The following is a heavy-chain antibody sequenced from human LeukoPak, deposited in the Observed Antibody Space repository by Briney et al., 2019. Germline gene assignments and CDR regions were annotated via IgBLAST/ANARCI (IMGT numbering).Heavy chain of an antibody. CDR3: AKDLGPGSMATIPGFDY. J-gene: IGHJ4*02. CDR1: GFTFDDYA. Sequence: GGSLRLSCAASGFTFDDYAMHWVRQAPGKGLEWVSGISWNSGSIGYADSVKGRFTISRDNAKTSLYLQMNSLRAEDTALYYCAKDLGPGSMATIPGFDYWGQGTLVTVSS. D-gene: IGHD5-24*01. V-gene: IGHV3-9*01. CDR2: ISWNSGSI.